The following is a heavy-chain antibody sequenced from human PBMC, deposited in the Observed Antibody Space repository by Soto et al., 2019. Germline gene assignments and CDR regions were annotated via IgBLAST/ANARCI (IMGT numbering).Heavy chain of an antibody. V-gene: IGHV4-31*03. CDR1: GASISSGGFY. J-gene: IGHJ5*01. CDR3: ARVSAAGTRWFDS. CDR2: IDYRGRT. D-gene: IGHD6-13*01. Sequence: QVQLQESGPGLVQPSQTLSLTCTVSGASISSGGFYWSWNRQFQGKGLEWIGYIDYRGRTFYNPALKSRATISRDTSKSQFSLIVNSVTAADTAVFYCARVSAAGTRWFDSWGQGTLVTVSS.